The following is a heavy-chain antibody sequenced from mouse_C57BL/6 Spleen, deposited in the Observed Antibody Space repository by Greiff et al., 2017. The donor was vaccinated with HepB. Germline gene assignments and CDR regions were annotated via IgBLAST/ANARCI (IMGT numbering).Heavy chain of an antibody. CDR1: GFTFSSYA. CDR3: AREYGNYVGWYFDV. J-gene: IGHJ1*03. V-gene: IGHV5-4*01. Sequence: VQLKESGGGLVKPGGSLKLSCAASGFTFSSYAMSWVRQTPEKRLEWVATISDGGSYTYYPDNVKGRFTISRDNAKNNLYLQMSHLKSEDTAMYYCAREYGNYVGWYFDVWGTGTTVTVSS. D-gene: IGHD2-10*02. CDR2: ISDGGSYT.